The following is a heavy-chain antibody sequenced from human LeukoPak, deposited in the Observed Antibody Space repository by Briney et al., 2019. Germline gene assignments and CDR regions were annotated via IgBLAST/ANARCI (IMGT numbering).Heavy chain of an antibody. CDR1: GFTFSSYS. Sequence: GGSLRLSCAASGFTFSSYSMNWVRQAPGKGLEWVSYISSSSSTIYYADSVKGRFTISRDNAKNSLYLQMNSLRAEDTAMYYCASTWGHYYDSSGYYALSFDYWGQGTLVTVSS. CDR3: ASTWGHYYDSSGYYALSFDY. J-gene: IGHJ4*02. V-gene: IGHV3-48*01. D-gene: IGHD3-22*01. CDR2: ISSSSSTI.